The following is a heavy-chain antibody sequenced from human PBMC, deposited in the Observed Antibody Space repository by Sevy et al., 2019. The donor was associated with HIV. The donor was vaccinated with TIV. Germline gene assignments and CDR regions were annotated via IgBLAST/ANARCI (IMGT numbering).Heavy chain of an antibody. D-gene: IGHD6-19*01. CDR3: ARGASVAGRGEYFQH. V-gene: IGHV1-18*04. J-gene: IGHJ1*01. CDR1: GYTFTSYG. Sequence: ASVKVSCKDSGYTFTSYGISWVRQAPGQGLEWMGWISAYNGNTNYAQRLQCRVTMTTDTSTSTAYMELRSLRSDDTAVYYCARGASVAGRGEYFQHWGQGTLVTVSS. CDR2: ISAYNGNT.